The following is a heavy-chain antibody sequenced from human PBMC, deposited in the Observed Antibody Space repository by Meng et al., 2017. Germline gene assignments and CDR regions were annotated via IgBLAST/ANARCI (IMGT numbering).Heavy chain of an antibody. CDR1: GCTFSDYY. CDR3: ARDLGIPPDYFDY. J-gene: IGHJ4*02. CDR2: ISSSGSTI. D-gene: IGHD2-21*01. Sequence: GESGGGLAKPGGSLRLSCAASGCTFSDYYMSWIRQAPGKGLEWVSYISSSGSTIYYADSVKGRFTISRDNAKNSLYLQMNSLRAEDTAVYYCARDLGIPPDYFDYWGQGTLVTVSS. V-gene: IGHV3-11*01.